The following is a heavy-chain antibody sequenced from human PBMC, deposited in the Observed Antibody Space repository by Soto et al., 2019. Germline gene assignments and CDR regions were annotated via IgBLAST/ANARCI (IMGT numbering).Heavy chain of an antibody. V-gene: IGHV2-5*02. D-gene: IGHD3-3*01. CDR1: GFSLRTSGVG. J-gene: IGHJ4*02. Sequence: SGPTPVNPTLTHTRSCTFSGFSLRTSGVGVGWIRQPPGKALEWLALIYWDDDKRYSPSLKSRLTITKDTSKNQVVLTMTNMDPVDTATYYCAHRKLRFLEWLYSAPFDYWGQGTLVTVSS. CDR2: IYWDDDK. CDR3: AHRKLRFLEWLYSAPFDY.